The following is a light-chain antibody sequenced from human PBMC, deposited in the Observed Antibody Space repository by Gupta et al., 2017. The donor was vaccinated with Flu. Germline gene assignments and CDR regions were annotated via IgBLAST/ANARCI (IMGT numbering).Light chain of an antibody. CDR2: DAS. CDR1: QGVSSN. Sequence: PAIRSVSPRERATLSCRASQGVSSNLTWYQQKPGQAPRLLIYDASTRATGVPARFSGSGSGTEFTLSISSLQSEDFAIYYWQQDNNCPYTFGQGTKVEIK. CDR3: QQDNNCPYT. J-gene: IGKJ2*01. V-gene: IGKV3-15*01.